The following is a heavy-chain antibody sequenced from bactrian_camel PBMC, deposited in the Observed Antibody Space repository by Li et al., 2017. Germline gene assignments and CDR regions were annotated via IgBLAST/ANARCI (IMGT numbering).Heavy chain of an antibody. CDR1: GSTSELKF. D-gene: IGHD2*01. CDR2: SYIRGMST. V-gene: IGHV3S53*01. CDR3: AAAQGLFSLSVLVSQCPSGEFY. Sequence: HVQLVESGGSSVQAGGSLRLSCVASGSTSELKFMAWFRQAPGKEREGVAASYIRGMSTVYADSVEGRFTISQNLDSNMVFLQMDNLEPADTAVYYCAAAQGLFSLSVLVSQCPSGEFYWGQGTQVTVS. J-gene: IGHJ4*01.